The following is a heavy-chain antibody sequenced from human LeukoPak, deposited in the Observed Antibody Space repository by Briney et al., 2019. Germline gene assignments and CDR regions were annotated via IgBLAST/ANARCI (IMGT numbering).Heavy chain of an antibody. J-gene: IGHJ4*02. D-gene: IGHD2-2*01. V-gene: IGHV3-15*01. CDR2: IKNKTNGGTT. CDR1: GFIFSSAW. CDR3: ARGFCSSTSCYQGPFDF. Sequence: GGSLRLSCAASGFIFSSAWMTWVRQAPGKGLEWVGHIKNKTNGGTTDYAAPVKGRFIISRDDSQNTLYLQMNSLRTEDTAVYYCARGFCSSTSCYQGPFDFWGQGTLVTVSS.